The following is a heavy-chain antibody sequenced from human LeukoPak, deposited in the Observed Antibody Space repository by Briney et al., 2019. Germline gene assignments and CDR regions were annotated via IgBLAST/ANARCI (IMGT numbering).Heavy chain of an antibody. D-gene: IGHD3-10*01. CDR3: ANSLDVPGSLSDYFDY. J-gene: IGHJ4*02. Sequence: GGSLRLSCAASGFTFSSYAMSWVRQAPGKGLEWVSAISGSGGSTHYADSVKGRFTISRDNSKNTLYLQMNSLRAEDTAVYYCANSLDVPGSLSDYFDYWGQGTLVTVSS. CDR2: ISGSGGST. V-gene: IGHV3-23*01. CDR1: GFTFSSYA.